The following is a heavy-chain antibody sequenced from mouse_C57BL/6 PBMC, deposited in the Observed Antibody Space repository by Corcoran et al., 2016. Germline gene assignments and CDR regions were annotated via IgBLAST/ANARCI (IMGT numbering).Heavy chain of an antibody. CDR2: INTYSGVP. D-gene: IGHD4-1*01. CDR1: GYTFTTYG. J-gene: IGHJ1*01. CDR3: ASNWEVLYFDV. Sequence: QIQLVQSGPELKKPGETVKISCKASGYTFTTYGMSWVKQAPGKGLKWMGWINTYSGVPTYADDFKGRFAFSLETSASTAYLQINNLKNEDTATYFCASNWEVLYFDVWGPGTTVTVSS. V-gene: IGHV9-3*01.